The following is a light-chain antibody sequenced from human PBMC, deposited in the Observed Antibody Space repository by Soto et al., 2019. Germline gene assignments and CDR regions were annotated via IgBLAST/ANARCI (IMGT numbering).Light chain of an antibody. V-gene: IGKV2-28*01. CDR2: LGS. Sequence: DIVMTQSPLSLPVTPGEPASISCSSSQSLLHSNGFNYLDWYLKKPGQSPQLLIYLGSNRASGVPDRFSGSGSGTDFTLEISRVEAEDVGVYYCMEGLQSRTFGQGTKVDI. CDR3: MEGLQSRT. J-gene: IGKJ1*01. CDR1: QSLLHSNGFNY.